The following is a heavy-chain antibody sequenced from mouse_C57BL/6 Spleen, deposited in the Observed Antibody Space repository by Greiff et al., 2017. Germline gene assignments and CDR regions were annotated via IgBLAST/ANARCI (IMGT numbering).Heavy chain of an antibody. CDR2: INPNNGGT. J-gene: IGHJ3*01. V-gene: IGHV1-18*01. CDR3: AREEDLRGFAY. CDR1: GYTFTDYN. Sequence: VQLKESGPELVKPGASVKIPCKASGYTFTDYNMDWVKQSHGKSLEWIGDINPNNGGTIYNQKFKGKATLTVDKSSSTAYMELRSLTSEDTAVYYCAREEDLRGFAYWGQGTLVTVSA.